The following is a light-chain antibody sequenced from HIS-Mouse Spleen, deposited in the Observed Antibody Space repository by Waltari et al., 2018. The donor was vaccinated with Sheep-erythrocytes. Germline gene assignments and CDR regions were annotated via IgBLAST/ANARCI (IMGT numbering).Light chain of an antibody. V-gene: IGLV3-10*01. CDR2: EDS. CDR3: YSTDSSGNHRV. Sequence: SYALTQPPSVSVSPGQTARITCPGNALPKNYASWYQQKSGQAPVLVIYEDSKRPSWIPERFSGSSSGTMATLTISGAQVEDEADYYCYSTDSSGNHRVFGTGTKVTVL. CDR1: ALPKNY. J-gene: IGLJ1*01.